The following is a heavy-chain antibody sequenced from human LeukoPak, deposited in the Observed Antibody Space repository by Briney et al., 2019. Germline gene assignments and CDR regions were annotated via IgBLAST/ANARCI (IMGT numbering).Heavy chain of an antibody. CDR1: GFTFDDYG. J-gene: IGHJ3*02. CDR2: INWNGGST. D-gene: IGHD1-26*01. V-gene: IGHV3-20*04. Sequence: GGSLRLSCAASGFTFDDYGMSWVRQAPGKGLEWVSGINWNGGSTGYADSVKGRFTISRDNAKNSLYLQMNGLRAEDTALYYCARDQSDSGSYSDAFDIWGQGTMVTVSS. CDR3: ARDQSDSGSYSDAFDI.